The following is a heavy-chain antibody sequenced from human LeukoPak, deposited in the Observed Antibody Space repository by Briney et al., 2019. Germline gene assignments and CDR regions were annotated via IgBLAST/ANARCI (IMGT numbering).Heavy chain of an antibody. V-gene: IGHV1-69*02. J-gene: IGHJ4*02. CDR1: GGTFSSYT. Sequence: GASVKVSCKASGGTFSSYTISWVRQAPGQGLEWMGRIIPILGLANYAQKFQGRVTITADKSTSTAYMELGSLRSEDTAVYYCASRPYCSSTSCLPDYWGQGTLVTVSS. D-gene: IGHD2-2*01. CDR3: ASRPYCSSTSCLPDY. CDR2: IIPILGLA.